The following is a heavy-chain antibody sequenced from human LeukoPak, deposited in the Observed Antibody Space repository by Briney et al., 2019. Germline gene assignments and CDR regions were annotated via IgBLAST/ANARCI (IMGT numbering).Heavy chain of an antibody. CDR2: FDPEDGET. V-gene: IGHV1-24*01. J-gene: IGHJ4*02. D-gene: IGHD6-13*01. Sequence: ASVKVSCKVSGYTLTELSMHRVRQAPGKGLEWMGGFDPEDGETIYAQKFQGRVTMTEDTSTDTAYMELSSLRSEDTAVYYCATERRYSSSWRAFDYWGQGTLVTVSS. CDR1: GYTLTELS. CDR3: ATERRYSSSWRAFDY.